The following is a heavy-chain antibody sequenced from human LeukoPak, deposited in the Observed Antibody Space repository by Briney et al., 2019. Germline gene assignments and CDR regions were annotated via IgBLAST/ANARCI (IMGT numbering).Heavy chain of an antibody. CDR1: GFTFSSYA. CDR2: ISYDGSNK. V-gene: IGHV3-30*04. D-gene: IGHD3-10*01. Sequence: GRSLRLSCAASGFTFSSYAMHWVRQAPGKGLEWVAVISYDGSNKYYADSVKGRFTISRDNSKNTLYLQMNSLRAEDTAVYYCASTTYYYGSGSYYWGQGTLVTVSS. J-gene: IGHJ4*02. CDR3: ASTTYYYGSGSYY.